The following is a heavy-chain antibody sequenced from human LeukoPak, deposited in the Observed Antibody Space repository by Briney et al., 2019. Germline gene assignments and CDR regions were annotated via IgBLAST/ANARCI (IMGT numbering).Heavy chain of an antibody. CDR2: INSDGSIT. CDR3: VKGCSSTGCYTSEW. CDR1: GFTFSSHW. V-gene: IGHV3-74*01. J-gene: IGHJ4*02. D-gene: IGHD2-2*02. Sequence: PGGSLRLSCAASGFTFSSHWMHWVRQGPGKGLVWVSRINSDGSITNYADSVKGRFSISRDNSKNTMYLQMSSLRAEDTALYYCVKGCSSTGCYTSEWWGQGTLVTVSS.